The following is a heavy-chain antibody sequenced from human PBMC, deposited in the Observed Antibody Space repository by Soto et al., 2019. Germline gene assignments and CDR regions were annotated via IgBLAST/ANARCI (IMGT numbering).Heavy chain of an antibody. D-gene: IGHD4-17*01. CDR2: ISYDGSNK. Sequence: PGGSLRLSCAASGFTFSSYGMHWVRQAPGKGLEWVAVISYDGSNKYYADSVKGRFTISRDNSKNTLYLQMNSLRAEDTAVYYCAKEPYGDSINYYFDYWGQGTLVTVSS. CDR3: AKEPYGDSINYYFDY. V-gene: IGHV3-30*18. CDR1: GFTFSSYG. J-gene: IGHJ4*02.